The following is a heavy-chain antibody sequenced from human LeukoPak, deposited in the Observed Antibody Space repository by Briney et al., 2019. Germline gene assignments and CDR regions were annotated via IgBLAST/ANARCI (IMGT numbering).Heavy chain of an antibody. CDR3: ARPAFIAADYYFDY. V-gene: IGHV4-34*01. CDR1: GGSFSGYY. D-gene: IGHD6-13*01. J-gene: IGHJ4*02. Sequence: SETLSLTCAVYGGSFSGYYWSWIRQPPGKGLEWIGEINHSGSTNYNPSLKSRVTISVDTSKNQFYLKLSSVTAADTAVYYCARPAFIAADYYFDYWGQGTLVTVSS. CDR2: INHSGST.